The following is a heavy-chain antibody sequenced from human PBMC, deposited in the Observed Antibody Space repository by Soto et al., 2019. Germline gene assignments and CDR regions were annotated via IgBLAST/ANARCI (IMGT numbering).Heavy chain of an antibody. CDR1: GGSVSSHLYY. D-gene: IGHD4-17*01. Sequence: QVQLQESGPGLVKPSDTLSLTCSVSGGSVSSHLYYWGWIRQPPGNGLEWIANVYYNGSTNYNPPLKSRVTISLDTSKNQCSLKLSSVTAADTAVYYCARVDYGDYPWFDPWGQGTTVTVSS. CDR3: ARVDYGDYPWFDP. J-gene: IGHJ5*02. CDR2: VYYNGST. V-gene: IGHV4-61*01.